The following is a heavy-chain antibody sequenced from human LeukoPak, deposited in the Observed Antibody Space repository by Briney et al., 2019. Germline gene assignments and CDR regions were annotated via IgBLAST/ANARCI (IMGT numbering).Heavy chain of an antibody. Sequence: PGGSLRLSCAASGFTFSSYAMSWVRQAPGEGLEWVSAISGSGGSTYYADSVKGRSTISRDNSKNTLYLQMNSLRAEDTAVYYCAKALELDYYDSSGWRYGMDVWGQGTTVTVSS. D-gene: IGHD3-22*01. J-gene: IGHJ6*02. CDR3: AKALELDYYDSSGWRYGMDV. CDR2: ISGSGGST. V-gene: IGHV3-23*01. CDR1: GFTFSSYA.